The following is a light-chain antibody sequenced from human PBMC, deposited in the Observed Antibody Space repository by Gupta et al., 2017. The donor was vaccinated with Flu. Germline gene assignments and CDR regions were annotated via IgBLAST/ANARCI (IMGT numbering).Light chain of an antibody. CDR3: QQYGSSPTLT. J-gene: IGKJ4*01. V-gene: IGKV3-20*01. CDR2: GAS. CDR1: QSVSSSY. Sequence: ELVLTQSPGTLSLSPGERATLSCRASQSVSSSYLAWYQQKPGQAPRLLIYGASSRATGIPDRFSGSGSGTDCTLTISRLEPEDFAVYYCQQYGSSPTLTFGGGTKVEIK.